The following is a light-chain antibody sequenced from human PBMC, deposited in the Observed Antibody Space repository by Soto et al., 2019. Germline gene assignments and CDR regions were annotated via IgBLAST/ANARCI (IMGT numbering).Light chain of an antibody. CDR1: SSDVGGYNY. CDR3: SSHSSSSTLV. CDR2: DVS. Sequence: QSVRAQPASVSGSPGQSITISCTGTSSDVGGYNYVSWYQHHPGKAPKLMIYDVSNRPSGVSNRFSGSKSGNTASLTISGLQAEDEADYYCSSHSSSSTLVFGTVTKVTDL. V-gene: IGLV2-14*03. J-gene: IGLJ1*01.